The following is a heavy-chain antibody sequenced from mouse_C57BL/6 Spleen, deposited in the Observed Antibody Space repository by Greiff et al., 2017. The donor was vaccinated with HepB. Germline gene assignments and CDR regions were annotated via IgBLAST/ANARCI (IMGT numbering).Heavy chain of an antibody. D-gene: IGHD1-1*01. V-gene: IGHV1-5*01. J-gene: IGHJ1*03. Sequence: EVQLQQSGTVLARPGASVKMSCKTSGYTFTSYWMHWVKQRPGQGLEWIGAIYPGNSDTSYNQKFKGKAKLTAVTSASTAYMELSSLTNEDSAVYYCTRYSYGSSSYFDVWGTGTTVTVSS. CDR2: IYPGNSDT. CDR1: GYTFTSYW. CDR3: TRYSYGSSSYFDV.